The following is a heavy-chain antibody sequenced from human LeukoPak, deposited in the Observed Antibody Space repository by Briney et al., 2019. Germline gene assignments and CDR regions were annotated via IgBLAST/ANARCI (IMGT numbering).Heavy chain of an antibody. CDR1: GGSISSYY. J-gene: IGHJ4*02. CDR3: ARGLAYCGGDCYSTSWWPFDY. D-gene: IGHD2-21*02. CDR2: IYYSGST. V-gene: IGHV4-59*01. Sequence: SETLSLTCTVSGGSISSYYWSWIRQPPGKGLEWIGYIYYSGSTNYNPSLKSRVTISVDTSKNQFPLKLSSVTAADTAVYYCARGLAYCGGDCYSTSWWPFDYWGQGTLVTVSS.